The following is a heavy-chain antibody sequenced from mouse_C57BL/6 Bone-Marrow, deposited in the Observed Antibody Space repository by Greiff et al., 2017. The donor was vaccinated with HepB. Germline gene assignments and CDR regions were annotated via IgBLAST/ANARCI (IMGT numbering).Heavy chain of an antibody. CDR2: IYPGGGYT. Sequence: QVQLQQSGPELVKPGTSVKMSCKASGYTFTNYWIGWAKQRPGHGLEWIGDIYPGGGYTNYNEKFKGKATLTADKSSSTAYLQFSSLTSEDSAIYYCARSGDYPYLDYWGQGTTLTVSS. CDR3: ARSGDYPYLDY. J-gene: IGHJ2*01. D-gene: IGHD1-1*02. CDR1: GYTFTNYW. V-gene: IGHV1-63*01.